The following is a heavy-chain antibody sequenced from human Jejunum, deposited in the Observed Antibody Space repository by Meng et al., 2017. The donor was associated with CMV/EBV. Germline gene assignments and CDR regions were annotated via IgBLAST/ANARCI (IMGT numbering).Heavy chain of an antibody. Sequence: SGDSISSNTCYWGWVRQPPGKGLEWIGNVYYPANTYYNRSLQSRATISVDTSKNQFSLKLRSVTAADTAMYFCAKTSTYGSSPTVYWGQGTLVTVS. CDR2: VYYPANT. CDR1: GDSISSNTCY. D-gene: IGHD1-1*01. J-gene: IGHJ4*02. V-gene: IGHV4-39*07. CDR3: AKTSTYGSSPTVY.